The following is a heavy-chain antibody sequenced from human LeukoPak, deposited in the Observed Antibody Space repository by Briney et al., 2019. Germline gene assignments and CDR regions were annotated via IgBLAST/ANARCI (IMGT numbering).Heavy chain of an antibody. V-gene: IGHV3-66*01. CDR3: AREVRMRGFDPNWFDP. J-gene: IGHJ5*02. CDR2: TYTDGKT. CDR1: GFTVTLNY. Sequence: SGGSLRLSCAVSGFTVTLNYMSWVRLAPGKGLEWVSLTYTDGKTDYADSVKGRFSVSRDTSENMLYLQMNNVKVEGTAVYYCAREVRMRGFDPNWFDPWGQGTLVIVSS.